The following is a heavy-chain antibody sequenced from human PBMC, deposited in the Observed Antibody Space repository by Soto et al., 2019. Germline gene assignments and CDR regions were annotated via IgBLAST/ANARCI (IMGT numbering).Heavy chain of an antibody. V-gene: IGHV3-30-3*01. D-gene: IGHD2-21*02. CDR3: ARDLVVTAIDWYFDL. CDR2: ISYDGSNK. CDR1: GFTFSSYA. Sequence: QVQLVESGGGVVQPGRPLRLSCAASGFTFSSYAMHWVRQAPGKGLEWVAVISYDGSNKYYADSVKGRFTISRDNSKNTLYLQMNSLRAEDTAVYYCARDLVVTAIDWYFDLWGRGTLVTVSS. J-gene: IGHJ2*01.